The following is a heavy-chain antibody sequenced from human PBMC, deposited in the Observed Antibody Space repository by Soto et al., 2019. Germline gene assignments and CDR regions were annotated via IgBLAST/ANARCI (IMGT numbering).Heavy chain of an antibody. CDR2: ISGSGGST. D-gene: IGHD3-22*01. CDR3: ARDLNYYDSSGSILYGMDV. CDR1: GFTFSSYA. V-gene: IGHV3-23*01. J-gene: IGHJ6*02. Sequence: GGSLRLSCAASGFTFSSYAMSWFRQAPGKGLEWVSAISGSGGSTYYADSVKGRFTISRDNSKNTLYLQMNSLRAEDTAVYYCARDLNYYDSSGSILYGMDVWGQGTTVTVSS.